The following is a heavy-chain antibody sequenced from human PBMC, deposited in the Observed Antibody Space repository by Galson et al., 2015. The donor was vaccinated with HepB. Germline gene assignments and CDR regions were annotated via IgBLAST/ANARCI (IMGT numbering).Heavy chain of an antibody. CDR3: ARADRWEPFCFDY. J-gene: IGHJ4*02. Sequence: SVKVSCKASGYRFGSYGITWVRQAPGQGLEWIGWISIYDGKTNYTQKFQGRVTMSTDTSTRTTYMELRSLRSDDTAIYFCARADRWEPFCFDYWGQGPLVTASS. D-gene: IGHD1-26*01. CDR2: ISIYDGKT. CDR1: GYRFGSYG. V-gene: IGHV1-18*04.